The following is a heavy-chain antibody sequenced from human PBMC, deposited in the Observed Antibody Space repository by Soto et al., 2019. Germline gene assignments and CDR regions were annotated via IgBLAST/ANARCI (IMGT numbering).Heavy chain of an antibody. D-gene: IGHD6-13*01. CDR3: AKGRRPCYSASWYFTPAYQ. J-gene: IGHJ1*01. V-gene: IGHV3-23*01. Sequence: EVQLLDSGGGLVQPGGSLRLSCAASGFTLSTYVLNRVRQSPGQGLEWVSTISCSGGATSYPDSGQGRFHISRDKSKNTIYRQMNSLRGEDAAAYDCAKGRRPCYSASWYFTPAYQWGHCTLFTVSS. CDR2: ISCSGGAT. CDR1: GFTLSTYV.